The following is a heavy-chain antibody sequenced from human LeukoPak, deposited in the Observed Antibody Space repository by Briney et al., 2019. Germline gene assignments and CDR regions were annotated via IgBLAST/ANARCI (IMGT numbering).Heavy chain of an antibody. CDR2: ISSGGSTI. CDR1: GFTFSDYY. CDR3: ARDHSPGYSYAQGWFDP. D-gene: IGHD5-18*01. Sequence: PGGSLRLSCAASGFTFSDYYMSWIRQAPGKGLEWVSYISSGGSTIYYADSVKGRFTISRDNAKNSLYLQMNSLRAEDTAVYYCARDHSPGYSYAQGWFDPWGQGTLVTVSS. J-gene: IGHJ5*02. V-gene: IGHV3-11*01.